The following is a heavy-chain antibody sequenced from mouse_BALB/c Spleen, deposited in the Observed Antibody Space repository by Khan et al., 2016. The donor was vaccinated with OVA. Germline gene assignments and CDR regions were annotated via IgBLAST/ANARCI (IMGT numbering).Heavy chain of an antibody. CDR2: ISSDGDYT. Sequence: EVHVVESGGDLVKPGGSLKLSCAASGFTFSSYSMSWVRQTPDKRLEWVATISSDGDYTYYPDSVKGRFTISRDNAKNTLYLQMSSLKSEDTAMYYCARHLTGSFAYWGQGTLVTVST. CDR1: GFTFSSYS. CDR3: ARHLTGSFAY. D-gene: IGHD4-1*01. V-gene: IGHV5-6*01. J-gene: IGHJ3*01.